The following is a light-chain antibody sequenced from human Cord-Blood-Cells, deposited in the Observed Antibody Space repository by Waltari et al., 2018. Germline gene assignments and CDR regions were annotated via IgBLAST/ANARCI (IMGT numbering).Light chain of an antibody. J-gene: IGLJ1*01. Sequence: QSALTQPRSVSGSPGQSVTIPCTGTSRDVGGYNSVPWYQQHPGKAPKLMIYDVSKRPSGVPDRFSGSKSGNTASLTISGLQAEDEADYYCCSYAGSYTYVFGTGTKVTVL. V-gene: IGLV2-11*01. CDR3: CSYAGSYTYV. CDR1: SRDVGGYNS. CDR2: DVS.